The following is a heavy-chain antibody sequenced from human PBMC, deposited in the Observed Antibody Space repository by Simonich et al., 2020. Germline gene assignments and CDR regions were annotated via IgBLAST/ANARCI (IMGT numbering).Heavy chain of an antibody. D-gene: IGHD3-10*01. CDR3: ARDTSYYGSGSYYFDY. CDR1: GFTFSSYS. Sequence: GGGLVKPGGSLILSCAASGFTFSSYSMNWVRQAPGKGLEWVSSISSSSSYIYYADSVKGRFTISRDNAKNSRYLQMNSLRAEDTAVYYCARDTSYYGSGSYYFDYWGQGTLVTVSS. CDR2: ISSSSSYI. V-gene: IGHV3-21*01. J-gene: IGHJ4*02.